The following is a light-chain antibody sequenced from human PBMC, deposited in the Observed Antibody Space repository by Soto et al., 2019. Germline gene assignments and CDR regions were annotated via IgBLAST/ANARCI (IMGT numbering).Light chain of an antibody. CDR2: DAS. J-gene: IGKJ2*01. CDR3: QQRSNWPPYT. Sequence: IVLTQSPATLSLSPGERATLSCRASQSVRSYLAWYQQKPGLAPRLLIYDASNRATGIPARFSGSGSGTDFTLTISSLEPEDFAVYYCQQRSNWPPYTFGQGTKLEIK. V-gene: IGKV3-11*01. CDR1: QSVRSY.